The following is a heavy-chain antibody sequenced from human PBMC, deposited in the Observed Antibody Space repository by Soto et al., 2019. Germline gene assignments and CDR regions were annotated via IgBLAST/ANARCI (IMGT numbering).Heavy chain of an antibody. CDR2: INHSGST. CDR3: ARGYCSSTSCHRGNYYGMDV. CDR1: GGSFSGYY. J-gene: IGHJ6*02. V-gene: IGHV4-34*01. Sequence: KASETLSLTCAVYGGSFSGYYWSWIRQPPGKGLEWIGEINHSGSTNYNPSLKSRVTISVDTSKNQFSLKLSSVTAADTAVYYCARGYCSSTSCHRGNYYGMDVWGQGTTVTVSS. D-gene: IGHD2-2*01.